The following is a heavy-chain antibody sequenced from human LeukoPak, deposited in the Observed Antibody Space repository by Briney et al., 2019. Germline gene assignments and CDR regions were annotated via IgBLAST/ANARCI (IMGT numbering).Heavy chain of an antibody. J-gene: IGHJ4*02. Sequence: PSETLSLTCTVSGGSISSYYWSWIRQPAGKGLEWIGRIYTSGSTNYNLSLKSRVTMSVDTSKNQFSLKLSSVTAADTAVYYCARDGVGATTGGYDYWGQGTLVTVSS. CDR1: GGSISSYY. CDR3: ARDGVGATTGGYDY. V-gene: IGHV4-4*07. CDR2: IYTSGST. D-gene: IGHD1-26*01.